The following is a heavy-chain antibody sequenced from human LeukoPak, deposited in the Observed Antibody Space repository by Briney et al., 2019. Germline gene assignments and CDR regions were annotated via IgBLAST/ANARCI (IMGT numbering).Heavy chain of an antibody. Sequence: GGSLRLSCAASGFTFSSYSMNWVRQAPGKGLEWVSSISSSSSYIYYADSVKGRFTISRDNAKNSLYLQMNSLRAEDTVVYYCARGLPQSTIPYYFDYWGQGTLVTVSS. V-gene: IGHV3-21*01. CDR2: ISSSSSYI. J-gene: IGHJ4*02. CDR3: ARGLPQSTIPYYFDY. D-gene: IGHD5/OR15-5a*01. CDR1: GFTFSSYS.